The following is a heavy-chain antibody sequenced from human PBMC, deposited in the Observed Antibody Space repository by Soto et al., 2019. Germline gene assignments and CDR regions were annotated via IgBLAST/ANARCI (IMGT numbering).Heavy chain of an antibody. V-gene: IGHV4-59*11. D-gene: IGHD6-19*01. CDR1: GASLSNQW. CDR3: ATGGGWFTDY. J-gene: IGHJ4*02. CDR2: IHNTGGT. Sequence: SETLSLTSTVSGASLSNQWCQWFRQPPGKGLEWIGYIHNTGGTNYNPSLKSPVTISAETSKNQFSLKLTSVTVADTAVYYCATGGGWFTDYWGQG.